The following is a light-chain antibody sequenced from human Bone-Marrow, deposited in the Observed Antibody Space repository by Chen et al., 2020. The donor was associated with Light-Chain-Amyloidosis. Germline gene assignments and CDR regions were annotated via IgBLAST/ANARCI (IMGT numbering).Light chain of an antibody. CDR2: RDT. J-gene: IGLJ2*01. Sequence: SYELTQPPSGPVSPGRTARITCSGDDLPTKYAYWYQQKPGQAPGLVIHRDTERPSGISERFSGSSSGTTATLTISGVQAEDEADYHCQSADSSGTDEVIFGGGTKLTVL. CDR3: QSADSSGTDEVI. CDR1: DLPTKY. V-gene: IGLV3-25*03.